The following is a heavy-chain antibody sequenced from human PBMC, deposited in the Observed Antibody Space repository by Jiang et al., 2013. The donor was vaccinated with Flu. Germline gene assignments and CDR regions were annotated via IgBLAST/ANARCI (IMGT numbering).Heavy chain of an antibody. CDR2: IYPGDSDI. V-gene: IGHV5-51*01. J-gene: IGHJ5*02. Sequence: QLVESGAEVKKPGESLKISCKGSGYRFTSYWIGWVRQMPGKGLEWMGIIYPGDSDIKNSPSFQGQVTMSADKSINTAYLQWSSLKASDTAMCYCARRGSSRLSWFDPWGQGTLVTVSS. CDR1: GYRFTSYW. CDR3: ARRGSSRLSWFDP. D-gene: IGHD6-19*01.